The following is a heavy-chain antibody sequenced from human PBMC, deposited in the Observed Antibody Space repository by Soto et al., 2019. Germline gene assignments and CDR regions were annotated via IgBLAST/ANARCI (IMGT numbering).Heavy chain of an antibody. CDR2: IIPIFATV. J-gene: IGHJ4*02. Sequence: QVQLVQSGSEVKKPGSSVKVSCKASGGSFSSNPISWVRQAPGQRLEWMAGIIPIFATVHYAQKFQGRVTITADESTSTAYMELTSLRSEDTAVYFCARGGRGYSSAPRYYFDYWGQGTLVTVS. CDR1: GGSFSSNP. V-gene: IGHV1-69*01. D-gene: IGHD5-18*01. CDR3: ARGGRGYSSAPRYYFDY.